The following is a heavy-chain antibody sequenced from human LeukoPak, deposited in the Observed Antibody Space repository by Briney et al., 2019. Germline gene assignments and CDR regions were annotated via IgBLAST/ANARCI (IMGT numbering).Heavy chain of an antibody. V-gene: IGHV4-59*13. CDR2: IYYTGST. CDR1: GCSISSYY. CDR3: ARSGRGLATRFDP. Sequence: SETLSLTCTVSGCSISSYYWSWIRRPPGKGLDWIGYIYYTGSTNYNPSLKSRVTLSVDTSKNQFSLKLSSVTAADTAVYYCARSGRGLATRFDPWGQGILVTVSS. D-gene: IGHD1-26*01. J-gene: IGHJ5*02.